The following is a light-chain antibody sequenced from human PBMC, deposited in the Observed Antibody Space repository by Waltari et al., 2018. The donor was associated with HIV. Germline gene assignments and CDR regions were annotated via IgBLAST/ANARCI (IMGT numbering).Light chain of an antibody. CDR2: QDS. J-gene: IGLJ1*01. V-gene: IGLV3-1*01. CDR3: QAWDSNTFV. CDR1: KLGNRF. Sequence: DLSQPASVSVSPGQTATVTCSGDKLGNRFVCWYRQKSRQSPELIIYQDSRRPAGISDRFSGSTSGNKATLTIRGTQSIDEGDYYCQAWDSNTFVFGSGTRVTVL.